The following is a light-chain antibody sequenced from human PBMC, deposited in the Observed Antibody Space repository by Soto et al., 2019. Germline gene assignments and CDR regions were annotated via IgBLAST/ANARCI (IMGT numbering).Light chain of an antibody. Sequence: QSALTQPRSVSGSPGQSVTISCTGTSSGVGGYNYVSWYQQHPGKAPKLMIYDVSKRPSGVPDRFSGSKSGNTASLTISGLQAVDEADYYCCSYAGSYTSRVFGTRTKVTDL. CDR1: SSGVGGYNY. V-gene: IGLV2-11*01. CDR3: CSYAGSYTSRV. CDR2: DVS. J-gene: IGLJ1*01.